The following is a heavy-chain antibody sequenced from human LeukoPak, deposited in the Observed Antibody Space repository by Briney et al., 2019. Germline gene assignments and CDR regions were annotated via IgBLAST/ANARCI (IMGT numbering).Heavy chain of an antibody. CDR2: IIPIFGTA. V-gene: IGHV1-69*13. CDR3: ARFCSSTSCYVPPGYYYYGMDV. Sequence: SVKVSCKASGGTFSSYAISWVRQAPGQGLEWMGGIIPIFGTANYAQEFQGRVTITADESTSTAYMELSSLRSEDTAVYYCARFCSSTSCYVPPGYYYYGMDVWGQGTTVTVSS. J-gene: IGHJ6*02. D-gene: IGHD2-2*01. CDR1: GGTFSSYA.